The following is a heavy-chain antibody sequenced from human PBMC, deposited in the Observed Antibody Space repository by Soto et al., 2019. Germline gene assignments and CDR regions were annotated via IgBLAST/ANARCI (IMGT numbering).Heavy chain of an antibody. CDR1: GFTFSDYY. J-gene: IGHJ4*02. CDR3: ARLRASSWYMGGYLDY. D-gene: IGHD6-13*01. Sequence: GGSLRLSCAASGFTFSDYYMIWIRQAPGKGLEWVSYIVSSSAYTNYADSVKGRFTISRDNAKNSLYLEMNSLRAEDTAVYYCARLRASSWYMGGYLDYWGQGTLVTVSS. V-gene: IGHV3-11*06. CDR2: IVSSSAYT.